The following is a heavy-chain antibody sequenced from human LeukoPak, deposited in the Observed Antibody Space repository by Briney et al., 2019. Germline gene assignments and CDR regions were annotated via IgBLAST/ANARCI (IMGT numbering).Heavy chain of an antibody. D-gene: IGHD3-22*01. CDR2: ITNNGRKT. J-gene: IGHJ4*02. Sequence: GGSLRLSCAASGFTFSDYFMGWVRQAPGKGLEWVSYITNNGRKTYYADSMKGRFTISRDNAKNSLFLQMNSLRAEDTALYYCARAGMDGRGYYQGFDYWGQGTLVTVSS. CDR1: GFTFSDYF. CDR3: ARAGMDGRGYYQGFDY. V-gene: IGHV3-11*04.